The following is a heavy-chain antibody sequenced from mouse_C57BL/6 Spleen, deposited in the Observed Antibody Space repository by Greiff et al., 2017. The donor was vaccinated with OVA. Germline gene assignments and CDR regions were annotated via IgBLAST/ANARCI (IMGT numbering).Heavy chain of an antibody. CDR3: ARGIPIYYYGSSYWYFDV. J-gene: IGHJ1*03. D-gene: IGHD1-1*01. CDR2: INPNNGGT. CDR1: GYTFTDYN. Sequence: VQLQQSGPELVKPGASVKIPCKASGYTFTDYNMDWVKQSHGKSLEWIGDINPNNGGTIYNQKFKGKATLTVDKSSSTAYMELRSLTSEDTAVYYCARGIPIYYYGSSYWYFDVWGTGTTVTVSS. V-gene: IGHV1-18*01.